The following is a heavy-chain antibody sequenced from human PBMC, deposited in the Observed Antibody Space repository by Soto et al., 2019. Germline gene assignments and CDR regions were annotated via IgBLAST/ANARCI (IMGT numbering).Heavy chain of an antibody. J-gene: IGHJ6*02. Sequence: PSETLSLTCAVYGGSFSGYYRRWIRQPPGKGLEWIGEINHSGSTNYNPSLKSRVTISVDTSKNQFSLKLSSVTAADTAVYYCAGVDTAMVGGMDVWGQGTTVTVSS. CDR2: INHSGST. CDR1: GGSFSGYY. CDR3: AGVDTAMVGGMDV. D-gene: IGHD5-18*01. V-gene: IGHV4-34*01.